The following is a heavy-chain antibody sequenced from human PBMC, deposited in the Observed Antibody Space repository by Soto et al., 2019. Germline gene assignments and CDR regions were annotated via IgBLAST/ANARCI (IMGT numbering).Heavy chain of an antibody. CDR3: GRVRDWLDP. CDR1: GGSLGGYY. D-gene: IGHD3-16*01. J-gene: IGHJ5*02. Sequence: SESRSLTCALDGGSLGGYYCNWIRHPPGKLRGWIGETDHIGYTNYNPSLKRRATISVDTPNKQCSLRLTSLTAAPTAFYYLGRVRDWLDPWGQGTLVTVSS. V-gene: IGHV4-34*01. CDR2: TDHIGYT.